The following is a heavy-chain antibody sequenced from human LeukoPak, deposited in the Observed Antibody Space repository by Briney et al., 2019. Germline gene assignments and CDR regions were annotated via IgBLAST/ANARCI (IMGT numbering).Heavy chain of an antibody. CDR1: GFTFSSYG. CDR3: AKDLRYFDWLVDY. V-gene: IGHV3-30*18. Sequence: PGRSLRLSCAASGFTFSSYGMHWVRQAPGKGLEWVAVISYDGSNKYYADSVKGRFTISRDNSKNTLCLQMNSLRAEDTAVYYCAKDLRYFDWLVDYWGQGTLVTVSS. J-gene: IGHJ4*02. D-gene: IGHD3-9*01. CDR2: ISYDGSNK.